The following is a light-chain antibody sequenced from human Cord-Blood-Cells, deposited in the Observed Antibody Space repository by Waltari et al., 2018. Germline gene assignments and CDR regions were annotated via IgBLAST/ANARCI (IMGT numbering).Light chain of an antibody. CDR2: EVS. Sequence: QSALTQPPSVSGSPGQSVTISCTGTSSDVGSYNRVSWYQTPPGTAPPLMFYEVSSRPSGVPDRFSGAKAGDTASLTISGLQAEDEADYYCSSYTSSSTYVFGTGTKVTVL. V-gene: IGLV2-18*02. CDR3: SSYTSSSTYV. CDR1: SSDVGSYNR. J-gene: IGLJ1*01.